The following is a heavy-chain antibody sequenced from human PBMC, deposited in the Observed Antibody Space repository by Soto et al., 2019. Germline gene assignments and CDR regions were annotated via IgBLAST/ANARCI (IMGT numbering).Heavy chain of an antibody. CDR2: ISSSGSTA. Sequence: GSLRLSCAASGFTFSRVALHWVRQAPGKGLEWISYISSSGSTAYYASSVEDRFTISRDNANNSVYLQIDSLRAEDTALYYCTRAAWFPYLSFYWGQGALVTVSS. CDR1: GFTFSRVA. V-gene: IGHV3-48*03. J-gene: IGHJ4*02. D-gene: IGHD3-10*01. CDR3: TRAAWFPYLSFY.